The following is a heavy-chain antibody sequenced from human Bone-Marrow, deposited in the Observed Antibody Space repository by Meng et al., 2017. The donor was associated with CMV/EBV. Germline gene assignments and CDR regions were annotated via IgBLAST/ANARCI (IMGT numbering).Heavy chain of an antibody. Sequence: GESLKISCAASRFTFSSYAMHWVRQAPGKGLEWVAVISYDGSNKYYADSVKGRFTISRDNAKNSLYLQMNSLRAEDTAVYYCARMRLAAAGNPIKPDWGQGTLVTVSS. CDR1: RFTFSSYA. V-gene: IGHV3-30*04. CDR2: ISYDGSNK. D-gene: IGHD6-13*01. CDR3: ARMRLAAAGNPIKPD. J-gene: IGHJ4*02.